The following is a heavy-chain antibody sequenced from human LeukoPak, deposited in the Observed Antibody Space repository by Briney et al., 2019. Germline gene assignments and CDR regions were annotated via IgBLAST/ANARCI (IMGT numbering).Heavy chain of an antibody. CDR2: IYYSGST. Sequence: PSQTLSLTCTVSGGSISSGGYYWSWIRQHPGKGLEWLGYIYYSGSTYYNPSLKSRVTISVDTSKNQFSLKLSSVTAADTAVYYRARSLQPGDWFDPWGQGTLVTVSS. CDR1: GGSISSGGYY. V-gene: IGHV4-31*03. D-gene: IGHD1-1*01. CDR3: ARSLQPGDWFDP. J-gene: IGHJ5*02.